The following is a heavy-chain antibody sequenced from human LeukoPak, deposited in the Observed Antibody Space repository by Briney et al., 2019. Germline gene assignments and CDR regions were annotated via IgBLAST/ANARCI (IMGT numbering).Heavy chain of an antibody. CDR1: GFTFRSYS. Sequence: GGSLRLSCGASGFTFRSYSMHWVRQAPGKGPEWVAVISYGGNAKYYADSVKGRFTISRDNSKNTLYLEMNSLRAEDTAVYYCARDRGYSGSPRGYFDYWGQGTLVTVSS. V-gene: IGHV3-30*04. D-gene: IGHD1-26*01. CDR3: ARDRGYSGSPRGYFDY. J-gene: IGHJ4*02. CDR2: ISYGGNAK.